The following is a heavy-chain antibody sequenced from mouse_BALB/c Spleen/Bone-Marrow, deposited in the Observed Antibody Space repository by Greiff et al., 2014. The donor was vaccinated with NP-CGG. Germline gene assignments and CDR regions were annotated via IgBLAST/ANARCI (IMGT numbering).Heavy chain of an antibody. CDR2: INLDSSTI. Sequence: EVKLVESGGGLVQPGGSLKLSCAASGFDFSRYWMSWVRQAPGKGLEWIGEINLDSSTINYTPSLKDKFIISRDNAKNTLYLQMSKVRSEDTALYYCARRGLWLPHFDYWGQGTTLTVSS. CDR1: GFDFSRYW. CDR3: ARRGLWLPHFDY. D-gene: IGHD2-2*01. V-gene: IGHV4-1*02. J-gene: IGHJ2*01.